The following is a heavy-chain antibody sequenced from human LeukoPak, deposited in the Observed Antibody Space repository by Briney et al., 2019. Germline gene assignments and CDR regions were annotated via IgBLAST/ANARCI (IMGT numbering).Heavy chain of an antibody. D-gene: IGHD3-3*01. Sequence: QASETLSLTCSVSGGSLSNYYWSWIRQPAGKGLEWIGRIYTTGFTNYHPSLKSRVTVSIDTSKNQFYLKLTSVTAADTAVYYCAREDYNFLWGQGTLVTVSS. V-gene: IGHV4-4*07. CDR2: IYTTGFT. CDR3: AREDYNFL. J-gene: IGHJ4*02. CDR1: GGSLSNYY.